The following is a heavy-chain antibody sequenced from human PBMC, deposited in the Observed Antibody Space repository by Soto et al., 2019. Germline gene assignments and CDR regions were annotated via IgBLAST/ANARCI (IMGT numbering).Heavy chain of an antibody. D-gene: IGHD1-26*01. Sequence: GGSLRLSCLASGFIFRSYAMHWVRHAPGKGLEWVAVITYDGANGYYADSVRGRFAISRDNSKSTLFLQMNSLRPEDTAVYYCARAFSGSYPNFDYWGQGTLVTVSS. CDR1: GFIFRSYA. V-gene: IGHV3-30*09. CDR3: ARAFSGSYPNFDY. CDR2: ITYDGANG. J-gene: IGHJ4*02.